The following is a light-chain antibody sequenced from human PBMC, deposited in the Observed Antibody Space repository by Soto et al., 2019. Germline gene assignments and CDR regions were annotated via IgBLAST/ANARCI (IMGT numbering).Light chain of an antibody. J-gene: IGKJ1*01. CDR2: GAS. CDR3: QYYGNSPLT. V-gene: IGKV3-20*01. CDR1: QSVSSSY. Sequence: EIVLTQSAGTLSLSAGERATLSCGASQSVSSSYLAWYQQKPGQAPRLLIYGASSRATGIPDRFSGGVYGTDFTLTITRLEPEDFAVYYCQYYGNSPLTFGQGTKVDIK.